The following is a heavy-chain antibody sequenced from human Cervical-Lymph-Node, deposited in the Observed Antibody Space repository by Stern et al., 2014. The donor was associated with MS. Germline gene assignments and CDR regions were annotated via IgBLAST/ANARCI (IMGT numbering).Heavy chain of an antibody. CDR3: ARPAAARYFDY. J-gene: IGHJ4*02. V-gene: IGHV3-30-3*01. D-gene: IGHD6-25*01. Sequence: VQLVESGGGVVQPGRSLRLSCATSGFTFGRHSMHWVRQAQGKGLEWVAIISYDGSSQHYADSVKGRFTISRSNSNNTLYLQMNSLRVEDTAMYYCARPAAARYFDYWGQGSQVTVSS. CDR2: ISYDGSSQ. CDR1: GFTFGRHS.